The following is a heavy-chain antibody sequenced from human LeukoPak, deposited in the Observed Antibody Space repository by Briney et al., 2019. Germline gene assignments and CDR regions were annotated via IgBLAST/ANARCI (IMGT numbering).Heavy chain of an antibody. J-gene: IGHJ3*02. D-gene: IGHD6-19*01. CDR3: AKDLRYSSGLGAFDI. Sequence: GGSLRLSCAASGFTFSSYAMSWVRQAAGKGLEWVSVISGSGDNTYYADSVKGRFTISRDNSKNTLYLRMNSLRAEDTAVYYCAKDLRYSSGLGAFDIWGQGTMVTVSS. CDR2: ISGSGDNT. CDR1: GFTFSSYA. V-gene: IGHV3-23*01.